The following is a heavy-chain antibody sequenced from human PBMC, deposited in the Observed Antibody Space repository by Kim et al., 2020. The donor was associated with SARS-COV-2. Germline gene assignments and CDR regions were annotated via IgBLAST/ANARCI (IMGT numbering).Heavy chain of an antibody. V-gene: IGHV3-11*06. D-gene: IGHD4-4*01. Sequence: ADSVKGRFTISRDNAKNSLYLQMNSLRAEDTAVYYCASLYSNYEGIWFDPWGQGTLVTVSS. CDR3: ASLYSNYEGIWFDP. J-gene: IGHJ5*02.